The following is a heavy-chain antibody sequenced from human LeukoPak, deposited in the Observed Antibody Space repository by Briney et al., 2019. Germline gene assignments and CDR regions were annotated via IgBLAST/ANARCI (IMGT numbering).Heavy chain of an antibody. Sequence: PGRSLRLSCAASGXTFSSYGVHWVRQAPGKGLEWVAVIWYDGSNKYYADSVKGRFTISRDNSKNTLYLQMNSLRAEDTAVYYCARDKGDGGLDYWGQGTPVTVSS. CDR1: GXTFSSYG. CDR3: ARDKGDGGLDY. D-gene: IGHD4-23*01. CDR2: IWYDGSNK. V-gene: IGHV3-33*01. J-gene: IGHJ4*02.